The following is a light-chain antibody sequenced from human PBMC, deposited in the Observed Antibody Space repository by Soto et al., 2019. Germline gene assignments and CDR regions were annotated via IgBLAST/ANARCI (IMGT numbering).Light chain of an antibody. CDR3: SSYAGSNKNV. J-gene: IGLJ1*01. V-gene: IGLV2-8*01. CDR1: SSDVGGYNY. CDR2: EVS. Sequence: QSALTQPPSASGSPGQSVTISCTGTSSDVGGYNYVSWYQRHPGKAPKLMIYEVSKRPSGVPDRFSGSKSGNTASLTVSGLQAEDEADYYCSSYAGSNKNVFGTGTKLTVL.